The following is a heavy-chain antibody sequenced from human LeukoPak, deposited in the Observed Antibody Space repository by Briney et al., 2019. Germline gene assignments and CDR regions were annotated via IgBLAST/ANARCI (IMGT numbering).Heavy chain of an antibody. CDR3: AKDPASYYYDSSGYYYGG. Sequence: GGSLRLSCAASEFTFNRYDMSWVRQAPGKGLEWVSTISGSGERTYYADSVKGRFTISRDNSKNTLSLQMNSLRVEDTAVYYCAKDPASYYYDSSGYYYGGWGQGTLVTVSS. CDR2: ISGSGERT. CDR1: EFTFNRYD. J-gene: IGHJ4*02. V-gene: IGHV3-23*01. D-gene: IGHD3-22*01.